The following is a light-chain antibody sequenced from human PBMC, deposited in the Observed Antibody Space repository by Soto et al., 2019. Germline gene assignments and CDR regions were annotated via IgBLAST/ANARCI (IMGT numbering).Light chain of an antibody. V-gene: IGLV2-14*01. J-gene: IGLJ1*01. CDR1: SSDVGGYNY. CDR3: SSYTSSSTPV. CDR2: DVS. Sequence: QSALTQPASVSGSPGQSITISCTGTSSDVGGYNYVPWYQQHPGKAPKLMIYDVSNRPSGVSNRFSGSKSGNTASLTISGLRAEDEADYYCSSYTSSSTPVFGTGTKVTVL.